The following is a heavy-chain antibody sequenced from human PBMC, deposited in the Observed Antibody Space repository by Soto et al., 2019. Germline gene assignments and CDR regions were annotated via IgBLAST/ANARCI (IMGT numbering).Heavy chain of an antibody. D-gene: IGHD5-18*01. Sequence: WSLRLSCAASGFTFSSYWMSWVRQAPGKGLEWVANIKQDGSEKYYVDSVKGRFTISRDNAKNSLYLQMNSLRAEDTAVYYFARDRDTAMAYFDYWGQGTLVTVSS. J-gene: IGHJ4*02. CDR2: IKQDGSEK. V-gene: IGHV3-7*03. CDR1: GFTFSSYW. CDR3: ARDRDTAMAYFDY.